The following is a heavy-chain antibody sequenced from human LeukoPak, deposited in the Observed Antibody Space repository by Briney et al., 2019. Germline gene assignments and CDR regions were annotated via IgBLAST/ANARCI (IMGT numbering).Heavy chain of an antibody. D-gene: IGHD4-11*01. Sequence: GGSLRLSCAASGLRFSTYGMHWVRQAPGKGLGWVAYIRHDGTNDHYADSVKGRFTISRDNPKNTLYLQMHSPRAEDTAIYYCVKDPPSPDPYTNYLFDYWGQGTLVTVSS. J-gene: IGHJ4*02. CDR3: VKDPPSPDPYTNYLFDY. V-gene: IGHV3-30*02. CDR1: GLRFSTYG. CDR2: IRHDGTND.